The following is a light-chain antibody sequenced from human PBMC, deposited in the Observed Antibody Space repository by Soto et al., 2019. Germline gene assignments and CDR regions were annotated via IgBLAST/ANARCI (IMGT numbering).Light chain of an antibody. J-gene: IGKJ5*01. Sequence: DIQMTQSPSSLSASVGDRVTITCRASQSISNYLNWYQQKPGKAPKLLIYAASSLRSGVPSRFSGSGSGTEFTLTISSLQPEDFATYYCQQSYCTPPITFGQGTRLEIK. V-gene: IGKV1-39*01. CDR1: QSISNY. CDR3: QQSYCTPPIT. CDR2: AAS.